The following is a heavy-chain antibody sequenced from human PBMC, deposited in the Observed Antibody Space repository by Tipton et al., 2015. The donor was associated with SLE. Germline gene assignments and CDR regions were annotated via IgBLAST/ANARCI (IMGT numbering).Heavy chain of an antibody. D-gene: IGHD6-6*01. J-gene: IGHJ4*02. CDR3: ASHPYSSSGPLDY. V-gene: IGHV5-51*03. CDR2: IYPGDSDT. CDR1: GYSFTSYW. Sequence: QLVQSGPKVKKPGESLKISCKGSGYSFTSYWIGWVRQMPGKGLEWMGIIYPGDSDTRYSPSFQGQVTISADKSISTAYLQWSSLKASDTALYYCASHPYSSSGPLDYWGQGPLVTVSS.